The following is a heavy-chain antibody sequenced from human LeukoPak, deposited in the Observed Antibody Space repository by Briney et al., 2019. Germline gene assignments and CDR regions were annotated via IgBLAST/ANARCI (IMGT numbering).Heavy chain of an antibody. CDR2: IYPDDSDT. CDR3: ARLAYCSNDVCYSNYYYSMDV. CDR1: GYTFSSYW. V-gene: IGHV5-51*01. Sequence: GESLKISCKGSGYTFSSYWIGWVRQMPGKGLEWMGIIYPDDSDTRYSPSFQGQVTISADKSISTAYLQWSSLKASDTAMYYCARLAYCSNDVCYSNYYYSMDVWGKGTTDTVSS. J-gene: IGHJ6*03. D-gene: IGHD2-8*01.